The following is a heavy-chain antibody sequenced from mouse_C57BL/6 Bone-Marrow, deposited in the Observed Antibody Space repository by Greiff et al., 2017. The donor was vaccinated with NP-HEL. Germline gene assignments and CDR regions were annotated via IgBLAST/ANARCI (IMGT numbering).Heavy chain of an antibody. V-gene: IGHV1-82*01. D-gene: IGHD1-1*01. CDR2: IYPGDGDT. Sequence: QVQLQQSGPELVKPGASVKISCKASGYAFSSSWMTWVKQRPGKGLVWIGRIYPGDGDTNSNGKFKGKATLTADKSSSTAYMQLSSLTSEDSAVYFCIITTVYFDYWGQGTTLTVSS. J-gene: IGHJ2*01. CDR1: GYAFSSSW. CDR3: IITTVYFDY.